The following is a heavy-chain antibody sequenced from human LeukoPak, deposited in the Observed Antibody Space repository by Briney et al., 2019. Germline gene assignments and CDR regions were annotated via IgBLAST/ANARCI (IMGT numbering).Heavy chain of an antibody. J-gene: IGHJ4*02. Sequence: NPSETLSLTCAVYGGSFSGYYWSWIRQTPRKGLEWIGEINHSGSTNYNPSLKSRVTISVDTSKNQFSLKLSSVTAADTAVYYCARRGYGMATTGGYFDYWGQGTLVTVSS. V-gene: IGHV4-34*01. CDR2: INHSGST. CDR1: GGSFSGYY. CDR3: ARRGYGMATTGGYFDY. D-gene: IGHD5-24*01.